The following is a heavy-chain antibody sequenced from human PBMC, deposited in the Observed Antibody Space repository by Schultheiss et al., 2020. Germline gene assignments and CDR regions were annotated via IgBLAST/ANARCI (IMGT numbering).Heavy chain of an antibody. CDR2: MNPNSGGT. CDR3: ARVDWNDLYYYYGMDV. J-gene: IGHJ6*02. Sequence: ASVKVSCKASGYTFTGYYMHWVRQAPGQGLEWMGWMNPNSGGTNYAQKLQGRVTMTTDTSTSTAYMELRSLRSDDTAVYYCARVDWNDLYYYYGMDVWGQGTTVTVSS. V-gene: IGHV1-2*02. D-gene: IGHD1-1*01. CDR1: GYTFTGYY.